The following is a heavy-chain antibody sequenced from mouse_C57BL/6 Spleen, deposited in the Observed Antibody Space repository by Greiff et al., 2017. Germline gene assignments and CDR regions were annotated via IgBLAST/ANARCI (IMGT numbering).Heavy chain of an antibody. D-gene: IGHD3-2*02. V-gene: IGHV1-82*01. J-gene: IGHJ2*01. CDR1: GYAFSSSW. CDR3: ARRGTQLRLRGVYFDY. CDR2: IYPGDGDT. Sequence: VKLQESGPELVKPGASVKISCKASGYAFSSSWMNWVKQRPGKGLEWIGRIYPGDGDTNYNGKFKGKATLTADKSSSTAYMQLSSLTSEDSAVYFCARRGTQLRLRGVYFDYWGQGTTLTVSS.